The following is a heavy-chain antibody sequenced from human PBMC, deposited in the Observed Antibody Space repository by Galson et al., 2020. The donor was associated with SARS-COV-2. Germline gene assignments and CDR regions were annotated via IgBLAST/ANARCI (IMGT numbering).Heavy chain of an antibody. CDR1: GYSLKKYW. Sequence: HGGSLKIHRKASGYSLKKYWIGLVRQMPGKGAEWMGIIYPGDSDTRYRPSFQGQVTISADKSITSAYLQWSSLKASDTAIYYCSKPAAGGSDYWGQGTLVTVSS. V-gene: IGHV5-51*01. D-gene: IGHD6-13*01. CDR2: IYPGDSDT. J-gene: IGHJ4*02. CDR3: SKPAAGGSDY.